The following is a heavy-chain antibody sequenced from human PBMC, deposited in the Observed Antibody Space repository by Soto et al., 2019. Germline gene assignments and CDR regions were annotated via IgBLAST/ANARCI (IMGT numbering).Heavy chain of an antibody. CDR3: AGRYGGSLDY. J-gene: IGHJ4*02. Sequence: SETLSLTCTVSGGSISSYYWSWIRQPPGKGLEWIGYIYYSGSTNYNPSLNSRVTISVHTSKNQFSLKLSSVTAADTAVYYCAGRYGGSLDYWGQGTLVTVSS. D-gene: IGHD2-15*01. CDR2: IYYSGST. V-gene: IGHV4-59*08. CDR1: GGSISSYY.